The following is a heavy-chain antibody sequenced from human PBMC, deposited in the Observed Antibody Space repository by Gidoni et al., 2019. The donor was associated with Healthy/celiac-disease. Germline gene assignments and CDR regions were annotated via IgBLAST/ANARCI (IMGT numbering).Heavy chain of an antibody. CDR1: GFTFSSYW. D-gene: IGHD6-13*01. CDR3: ARRLTIWEAAAGY. CDR2: IKQDGSEK. Sequence: EVQLVESGGGLVQPGGSLRLSCAASGFTFSSYWMSWVRQAPGKGLEWVANIKQDGSEKYYVDSVKGRFTISRDNAKNSLYLQMNSLRAEDTAVYYCARRLTIWEAAAGYWGQGTLVTVSS. J-gene: IGHJ4*02. V-gene: IGHV3-7*01.